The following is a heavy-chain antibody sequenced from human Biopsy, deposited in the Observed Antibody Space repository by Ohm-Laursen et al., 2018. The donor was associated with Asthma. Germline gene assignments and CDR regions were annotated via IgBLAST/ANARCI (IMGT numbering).Heavy chain of an antibody. J-gene: IGHJ4*02. V-gene: IGHV1-46*02. D-gene: IGHD2-8*01. Sequence: ASVKVSCKASGFIFDNYFMHWVRQAPGQGLEWMGIINPSGAGTRYAEKFRGRLIVTRDASTRTAFMDLRSLRSDDTAIYFCARARETTNYGDSDFDIWGQGTLITVSS. CDR2: INPSGAGT. CDR3: ARARETTNYGDSDFDI. CDR1: GFIFDNYF.